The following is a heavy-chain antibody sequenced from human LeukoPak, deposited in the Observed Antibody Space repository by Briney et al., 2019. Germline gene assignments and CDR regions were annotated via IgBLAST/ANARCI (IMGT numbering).Heavy chain of an antibody. CDR2: IYYSGST. Sequence: PSETLSLTCTVSGGSISSYYWSWIRQPPGKGLEWIGYIYYSGSTNYNPSLKSRVTISVDTSKNQFSLKLSSVTAADTAVYYCAKMKKVVGAGSDFFDYWGQGTLVTVSS. J-gene: IGHJ4*02. CDR3: AKMKKVVGAGSDFFDY. D-gene: IGHD1-26*01. V-gene: IGHV4-59*01. CDR1: GGSISSYY.